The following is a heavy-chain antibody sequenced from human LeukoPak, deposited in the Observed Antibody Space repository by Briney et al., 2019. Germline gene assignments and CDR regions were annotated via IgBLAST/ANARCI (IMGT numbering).Heavy chain of an antibody. V-gene: IGHV1-2*02. J-gene: IGHJ5*02. CDR1: GYTFTGYY. CDR3: ARDQGGTYWFDP. CDR2: INPNSGGT. D-gene: IGHD3-16*01. Sequence: GASVKVSCKASGYTFTGYYIHWVRQAPGQGLEWMGWINPNSGGTNYAQKFQGRVTMTRDTSISTGYMELSRLKSDDTAVYYCARDQGGTYWFDPWGQGTLATVSS.